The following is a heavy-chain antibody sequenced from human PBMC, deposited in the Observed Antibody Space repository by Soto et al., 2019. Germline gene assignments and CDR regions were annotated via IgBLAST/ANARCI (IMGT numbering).Heavy chain of an antibody. Sequence: QVQLVESGGGVVQPGRSLRLSCAASGFTFSTYGMHWVCQAPGKGLEWVAVISNDGNHKFHADSVKGPFTISRDNSKNTQYLQMNSLREEDTAVYYGAKEIGAFEGFDYWGQGTLVTVSS. D-gene: IGHD2-15*01. CDR2: ISNDGNHK. CDR3: AKEIGAFEGFDY. J-gene: IGHJ4*02. V-gene: IGHV3-30*18. CDR1: GFTFSTYG.